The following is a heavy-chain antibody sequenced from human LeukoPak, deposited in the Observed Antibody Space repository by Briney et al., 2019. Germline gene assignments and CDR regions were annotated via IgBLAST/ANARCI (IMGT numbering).Heavy chain of an antibody. J-gene: IGHJ4*02. Sequence: PGGSLRLSCAASGFTFSTHAMTWVRQAPGKGLEWVSSIYSTGDYTFYADSVKGRFTISRDNSKNTLSLQLSGLRAEDTAIYYCGKEFSSGWFFWGQGTLVSVSS. CDR1: GFTFSTHA. CDR2: IYSTGDYT. CDR3: GKEFSSGWFF. D-gene: IGHD6-13*01. V-gene: IGHV3-23*01.